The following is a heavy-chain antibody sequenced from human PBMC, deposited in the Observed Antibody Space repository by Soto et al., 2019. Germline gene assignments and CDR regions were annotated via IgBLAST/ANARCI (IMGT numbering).Heavy chain of an antibody. J-gene: IGHJ4*02. CDR3: ARDRVAVAGTGIWWY. D-gene: IGHD6-19*01. Sequence: QVQLVQSGAEVKKPGASVKVSCKASGYTFTSYGISWVRQAPGQGLEWMGWISAYNGNTNYAQKLQGRVTMTTDTSTGTGYMELGGLGSGDKGVYYCARDRVAVAGTGIWWYWGQGTLVTVSS. CDR2: ISAYNGNT. V-gene: IGHV1-18*01. CDR1: GYTFTSYG.